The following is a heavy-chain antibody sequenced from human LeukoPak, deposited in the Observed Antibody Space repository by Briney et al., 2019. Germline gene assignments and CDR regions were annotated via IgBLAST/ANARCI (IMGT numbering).Heavy chain of an antibody. CDR3: AGGNSDFDY. J-gene: IGHJ4*02. CDR2: ISYDGSNK. CDR1: GFTFSNYA. Sequence: GGSLRLSCAASGFTFSNYAMHWVRQAPGKGLEWVAVISYDGSNKYYADSVKGRFTISRDNSKNTLYLQMNSLRAEGTAVYFCAGGNSDFDYWGQGTLVTVSS. D-gene: IGHD4-23*01. V-gene: IGHV3-30-3*01.